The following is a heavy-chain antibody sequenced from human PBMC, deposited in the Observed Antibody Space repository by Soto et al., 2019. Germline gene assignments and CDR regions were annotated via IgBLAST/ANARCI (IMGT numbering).Heavy chain of an antibody. D-gene: IGHD5-18*01. Sequence: GGSLRLSCAASGFTFSSYAMHWVRQAPGKGLEWVAVISYDGSNKYYADSVKGRFTISRDNSKNTLYLQMNSLRAEDTAVYYCARETNRYSRGIDWFDPWGQGTLVTVSS. V-gene: IGHV3-30-3*01. CDR1: GFTFSSYA. CDR3: ARETNRYSRGIDWFDP. J-gene: IGHJ5*02. CDR2: ISYDGSNK.